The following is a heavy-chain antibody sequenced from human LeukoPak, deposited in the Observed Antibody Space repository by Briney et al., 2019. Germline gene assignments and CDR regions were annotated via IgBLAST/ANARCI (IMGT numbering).Heavy chain of an antibody. CDR2: IYYSGST. Sequence: SETLSLTCTVSGGSISSGGYYWSWIRQHPGKGLEWIGHIYYSGSTYYNPSLKSRVTISVDTSKNQFSLKLSSVTAADTAVYYCANTGYSGYDAPGAFDIWGQGTMVTVSS. CDR1: GGSISSGGYY. J-gene: IGHJ3*02. CDR3: ANTGYSGYDAPGAFDI. D-gene: IGHD5-12*01. V-gene: IGHV4-31*03.